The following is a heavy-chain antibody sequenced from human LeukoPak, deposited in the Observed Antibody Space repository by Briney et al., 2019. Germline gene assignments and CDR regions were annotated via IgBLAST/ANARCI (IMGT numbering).Heavy chain of an antibody. D-gene: IGHD2-2*01. CDR3: AKDPYIVSSTSQNWFDP. Sequence: GGSLRRSCAASGFTFSSYPMTSVRQAPGQGLEWLSPISGSAGSTYYPDSVNGRFTTSRDNSNHTLYLQMNSLRADDTAAYYCAKDPYIVSSTSQNWFDPWGQGTLVTASS. V-gene: IGHV3-23*01. J-gene: IGHJ5*02. CDR2: ISGSAGST. CDR1: GFTFSSYP.